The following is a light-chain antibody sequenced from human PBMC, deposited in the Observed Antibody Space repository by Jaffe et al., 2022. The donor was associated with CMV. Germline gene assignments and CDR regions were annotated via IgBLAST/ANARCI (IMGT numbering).Light chain of an antibody. CDR1: KLGYKY. CDR3: QAWDSSSGVI. V-gene: IGLV3-1*01. J-gene: IGLJ2*01. Sequence: SYELTQPPSVSVSPGQTASITCSGDKLGYKYACWYQQKSGQSPVVVIYEDTKRPSGIPERFSGSNSGNTATLTISGTQAMDEADYYCQAWDSSSGVIFGGGTKLTVL. CDR2: EDT.